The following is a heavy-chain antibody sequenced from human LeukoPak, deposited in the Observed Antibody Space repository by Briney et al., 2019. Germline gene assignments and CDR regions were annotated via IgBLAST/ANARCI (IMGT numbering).Heavy chain of an antibody. CDR1: GGSISSGGYY. V-gene: IGHV4-31*03. J-gene: IGHJ4*02. CDR2: IYYSGST. CDR3: ARIRREMATTSFDY. Sequence: TLSLTCTVSGGSISSGGYYWSWIRQHPGKGLEWIGYIYYSGSTYYSPSLKSRVTISVDTSKNQFSLKLSSVTAADTAVYYCARIRREMATTSFDYWGQGTLVTVSS. D-gene: IGHD5-24*01.